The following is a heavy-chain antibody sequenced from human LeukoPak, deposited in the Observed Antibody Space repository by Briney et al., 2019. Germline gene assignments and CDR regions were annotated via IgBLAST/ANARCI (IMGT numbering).Heavy chain of an antibody. CDR2: INPNSGGT. D-gene: IGHD3-22*01. CDR1: GGTFSSYA. CDR3: ARGSIASYYYDSSGYYYY. V-gene: IGHV1-2*02. Sequence: ASVKVSCKASGGTFSSYAISWVRQAPGQGLEWMGWINPNSGGTNYAQKFQGRVTMTRDTSISTAYMELSRLRSDDTAVYYCARGSIASYYYDSSGYYYYWGQGTLVTVSS. J-gene: IGHJ4*02.